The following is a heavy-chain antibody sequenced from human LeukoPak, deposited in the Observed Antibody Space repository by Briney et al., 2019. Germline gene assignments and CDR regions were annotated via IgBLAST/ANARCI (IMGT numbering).Heavy chain of an antibody. Sequence: ASVKVSCKASGYTFTSYGISWVRPAPGQGLEWMGWISDYNGNTNYAQKLQGRVTMTTDTSTSTAYMELRSLRSDGTAVYYCARDVSDPNPDFDYWGQGTLVTVSS. CDR2: ISDYNGNT. CDR1: GYTFTSYG. CDR3: ARDVSDPNPDFDY. D-gene: IGHD2-21*02. J-gene: IGHJ4*02. V-gene: IGHV1-18*01.